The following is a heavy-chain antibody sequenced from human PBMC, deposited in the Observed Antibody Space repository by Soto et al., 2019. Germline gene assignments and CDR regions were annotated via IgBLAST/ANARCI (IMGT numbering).Heavy chain of an antibody. V-gene: IGHV3-23*01. J-gene: IGHJ3*02. Sequence: GGSLRLSCAASGFTFSSYAMSWVRQAPGKGLEWVSAISGSGGSAYYADSVKGRFTISRDNSKNTLYLQMNSLRAEDTAVYYCAKDQGMATILDAFGIWGQGTMVTVSS. CDR3: AKDQGMATILDAFGI. D-gene: IGHD5-12*01. CDR1: GFTFSSYA. CDR2: ISGSGGSA.